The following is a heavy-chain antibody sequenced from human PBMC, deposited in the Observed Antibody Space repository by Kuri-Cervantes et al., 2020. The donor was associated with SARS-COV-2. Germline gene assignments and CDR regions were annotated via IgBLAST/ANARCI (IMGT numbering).Heavy chain of an antibody. Sequence: KVSCKASGYTFTSYWISWVRQMPGKGLEWMGRIDPSDSYTNYSPSFQGHVTISADKSISTAYLQWSSLKASDTAMYYCASRSSSSERDYYYYYGMDVWGQGTTVTVSS. D-gene: IGHD6-6*01. J-gene: IGHJ6*02. CDR3: ASRSSSSERDYYYYYGMDV. CDR1: GYTFTSYW. V-gene: IGHV5-10-1*01. CDR2: IDPSDSYT.